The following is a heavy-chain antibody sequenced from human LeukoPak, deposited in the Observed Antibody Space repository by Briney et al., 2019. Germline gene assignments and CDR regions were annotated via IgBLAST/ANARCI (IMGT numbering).Heavy chain of an antibody. D-gene: IGHD3-10*01. CDR3: ARGRSYGSGRYWFDP. CDR1: GGSFSGYY. V-gene: IGHV4-34*01. J-gene: IGHJ5*02. CDR2: INHSGST. Sequence: SETLSLTCAVYGGSFSGYYWSWIRPPPGKGLEWIGDINHSGSTNYNPSLKSRVTTSVDRSKNQFSLKLSSVTAADTAVYYCARGRSYGSGRYWFDPWGQGTLVTVSS.